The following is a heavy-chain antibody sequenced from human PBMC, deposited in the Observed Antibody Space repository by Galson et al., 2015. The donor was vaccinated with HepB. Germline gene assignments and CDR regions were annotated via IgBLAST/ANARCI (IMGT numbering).Heavy chain of an antibody. CDR2: TSYDGNYK. Sequence: SLRLSCAASGFSFSYHAIHWVRQAPGKGLEWLAATSYDGNYKYYVDPVKGRFTISRDNSRNTVLLQMNSLRAEDTAIYYCAKMQGFFDYWGQGTLVTVSS. J-gene: IGHJ4*02. V-gene: IGHV3-30*18. CDR3: AKMQGFFDY. CDR1: GFSFSYHA.